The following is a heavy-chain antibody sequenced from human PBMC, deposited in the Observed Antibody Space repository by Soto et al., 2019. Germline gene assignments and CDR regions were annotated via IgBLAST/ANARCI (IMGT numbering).Heavy chain of an antibody. CDR2: ISSRSDI. Sequence: PGGSLRLSXVGSGFTFSTYSINWVRRAPGKGLEWVSSISSRSDIYYADSVKGRFTISRDNAKNSVSLQMNSLRAEDTAVYYCAREYTAWPLAYGLDVWGQGTTVTVSS. D-gene: IGHD2-2*02. V-gene: IGHV3-21*01. J-gene: IGHJ6*02. CDR3: AREYTAWPLAYGLDV. CDR1: GFTFSTYS.